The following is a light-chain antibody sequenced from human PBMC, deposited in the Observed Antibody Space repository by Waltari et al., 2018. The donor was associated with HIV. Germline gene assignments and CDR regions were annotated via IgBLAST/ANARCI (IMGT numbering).Light chain of an antibody. J-gene: IGKJ2*01. CDR2: DAV. CDR1: QDIGNY. CDR3: QQYYDVVYT. Sequence: DTKMTQSPSSLSASVGDRINITCQASQDIGNYLNWYQHKPGKAPKLLIYDAVNLEAGVPSRFRGSGSGTHFTFSISSLQPEDIATYYCQQYYDVVYTFAQGTKLDMK. V-gene: IGKV1-33*01.